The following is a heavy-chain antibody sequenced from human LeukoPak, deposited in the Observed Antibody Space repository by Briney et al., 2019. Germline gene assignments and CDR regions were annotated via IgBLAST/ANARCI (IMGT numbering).Heavy chain of an antibody. CDR3: ARGMGGYALYYGMDV. CDR2: IIPILGIA. D-gene: IGHD5-12*01. CDR1: GGTFSSYA. V-gene: IGHV1-69*04. Sequence: SAKVSCKASGGTFSSYAISWVRQAPGQGLEWMGRIIPILGIANYAQKFQGRVTITADKSTSTAYMELSSLRSEDTAVYYCARGMGGYALYYGMDVWGQGTTVTVSS. J-gene: IGHJ6*02.